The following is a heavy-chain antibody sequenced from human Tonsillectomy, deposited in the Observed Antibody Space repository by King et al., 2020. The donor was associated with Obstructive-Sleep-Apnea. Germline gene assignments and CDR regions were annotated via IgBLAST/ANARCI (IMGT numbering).Heavy chain of an antibody. CDR2: IYYSVST. V-gene: IGHV4-59*01. J-gene: IGHJ2*01. CDR1: GGSISSYY. Sequence: VQLQESGPGLLKPSETLSLTCTVSGGSISSYYWSWIRQPPGKGLEWIGYIYYSVSTHYNPSLKSRVTISVDTSKNQFSLKLSSVTAADTAVYYCARTLSIAAAGTGWYFDLWGRGTLVTVSS. D-gene: IGHD6-13*01. CDR3: ARTLSIAAAGTGWYFDL.